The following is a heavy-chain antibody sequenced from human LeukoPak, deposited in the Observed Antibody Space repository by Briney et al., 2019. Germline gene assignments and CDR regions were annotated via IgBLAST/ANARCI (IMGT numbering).Heavy chain of an antibody. V-gene: IGHV3-15*01. J-gene: IGHJ5*02. CDR3: ATGFQLLSRRWFDP. CDR2: XXRKTDGGTT. D-gene: IGHD2-2*01. Sequence: RXXRKTDGGTTYYAAPVKGRFTISREHSKNRRYVQMNSRKNGDTTVDYCATGFQLLSRRWFDPWGQGTLVTVSS.